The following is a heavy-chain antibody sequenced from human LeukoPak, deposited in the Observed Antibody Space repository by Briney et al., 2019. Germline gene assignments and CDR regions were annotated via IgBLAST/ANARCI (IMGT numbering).Heavy chain of an antibody. J-gene: IGHJ4*02. D-gene: IGHD6-13*01. V-gene: IGHV3-15*01. CDR3: TTDSPKLAAAQLIDY. CDR1: GFTFSNAW. Sequence: GGSLRLSCAASGFTFSNAWMSWVRQAPGKGREWVGRIKSKTDGGTTDYAAPVKGRFTISRDDSKNTLYLQMNSLKTEDTAVYYCTTDSPKLAAAQLIDYWGQGTLVTVSS. CDR2: IKSKTDGGTT.